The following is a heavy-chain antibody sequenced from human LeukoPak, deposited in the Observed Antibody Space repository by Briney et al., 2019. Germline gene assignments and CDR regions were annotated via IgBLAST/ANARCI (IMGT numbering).Heavy chain of an antibody. CDR1: GFTFSSYG. V-gene: IGHV3-30*03. Sequence: GRSLRLSCAASGFTFSSYGMHWVRQAPGKGLEWVAVISYDGSNKYYADSVKGRFTISRDNSKNTLYLQMNSLRADDTAVYYCAPRSRLDVWGQGTTVTVSS. CDR3: APRSRLDV. CDR2: ISYDGSNK. J-gene: IGHJ6*02.